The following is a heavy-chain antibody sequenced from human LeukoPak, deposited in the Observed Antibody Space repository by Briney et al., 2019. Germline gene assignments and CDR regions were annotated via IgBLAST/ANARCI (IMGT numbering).Heavy chain of an antibody. V-gene: IGHV3-23*01. CDR3: AKDQYGDYVWEGDMDV. D-gene: IGHD4-17*01. CDR2: ISGSGGST. Sequence: GGSLRLSCAASGFTFSSYGMSWVRQAPGKGLEWVSVISGSGGSTYYAASVKGRFTISRDNSRNTLYLQMNSLRAEDTAVYYCAKDQYGDYVWEGDMDVWGKGTTVTISS. CDR1: GFTFSSYG. J-gene: IGHJ6*03.